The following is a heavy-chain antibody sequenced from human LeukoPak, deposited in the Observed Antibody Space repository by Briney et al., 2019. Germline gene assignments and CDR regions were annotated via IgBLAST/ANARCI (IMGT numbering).Heavy chain of an antibody. CDR2: IYYSGST. J-gene: IGHJ4*02. V-gene: IGHV4-39*07. CDR3: ATHGKGHQNFDY. Sequence: PSETLSLTGTVSGGSISSSSYYWGWIRQPPGKGLEWIGSIYYSGSTYYNPSLKSRVTISVDTSKNQFSLKLSSVTAADTAVYYCATHGKGHQNFDYWGQGTLVTVSS. CDR1: GGSISSSSYY.